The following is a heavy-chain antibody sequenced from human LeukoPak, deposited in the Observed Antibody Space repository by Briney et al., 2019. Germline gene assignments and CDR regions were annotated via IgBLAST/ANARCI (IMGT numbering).Heavy chain of an antibody. V-gene: IGHV3-48*03. CDR3: ARGMVYYDSSGYYGAFDI. D-gene: IGHD3-22*01. CDR2: ISSSGSTI. Sequence: GGSLRLSCAASRFTSSSYEMNWVRQAPGKGPEWVSYISSSGSTIYYADSVKGRFTISRDNAKNSLYLQMNSLRAEDTAVYYCARGMVYYDSSGYYGAFDIWGQGTMVTVSS. CDR1: RFTSSSYE. J-gene: IGHJ3*02.